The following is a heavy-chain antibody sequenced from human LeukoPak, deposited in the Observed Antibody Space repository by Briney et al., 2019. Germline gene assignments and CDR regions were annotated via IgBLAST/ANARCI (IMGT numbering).Heavy chain of an antibody. D-gene: IGHD2-2*01. Sequence: PGGSLRLSCAASGFTFSSYAMSLVRQAPGKGLEWVSAISGSGGSTYYADSVKGRFTISRDNSKNTLYLQMNSLRAEDTAVYYCATTPLIVVVPAAHPGGYFDYWGQGTLVTVSS. CDR3: ATTPLIVVVPAAHPGGYFDY. CDR1: GFTFSSYA. CDR2: ISGSGGST. V-gene: IGHV3-23*01. J-gene: IGHJ4*02.